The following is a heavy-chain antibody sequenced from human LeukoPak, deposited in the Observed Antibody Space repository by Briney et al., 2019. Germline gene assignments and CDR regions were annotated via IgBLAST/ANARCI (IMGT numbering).Heavy chain of an antibody. CDR2: ISTYNGDT. V-gene: IGHV1-18*01. CDR3: ARDRVWSGRYYFDY. D-gene: IGHD3-3*01. Sequence: AASVKVSCKASGYTFSSYGISWVRQAPGQGLEWMGWISTYNGDTNYAQKLQGRVTMTTDTSTSTAYMELRSLRSDDTAVYYCARDRVWSGRYYFDYWGQGTLVTVSS. CDR1: GYTFSSYG. J-gene: IGHJ4*02.